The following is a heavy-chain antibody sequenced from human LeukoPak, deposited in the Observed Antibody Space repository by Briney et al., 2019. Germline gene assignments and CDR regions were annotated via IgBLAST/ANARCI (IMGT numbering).Heavy chain of an antibody. D-gene: IGHD3-22*01. CDR1: GYTFTNYG. J-gene: IGHJ4*02. V-gene: IGHV1-18*01. CDR3: ATDYYDSSGYGNFDY. CDR2: ISTYNGNT. Sequence: ASVKVSCKTSGYTFTNYGISWVRQAPGQGLEWMGWISTYNGNTNYAQNLQGRVTMTTDTSTSTAYMELRSLRSEDTAVYYCATDYYDSSGYGNFDYWGQGTLVTVSS.